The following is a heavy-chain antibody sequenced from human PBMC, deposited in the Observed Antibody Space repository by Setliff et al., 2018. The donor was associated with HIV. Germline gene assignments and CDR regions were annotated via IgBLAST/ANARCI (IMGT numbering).Heavy chain of an antibody. CDR3: AGVLSSGYYDGP. CDR2: LYYSGNT. V-gene: IGHV4-59*01. Sequence: PSETLSLTCAVYGGSFSGYYWAWIRQPPGKGLEWIGSLYYSGNTNYNPSLKSRVTISADTSKNQFSLKLRSVTAADTAVYYCAGVLSSGYYDGPWGQGTLVTVSS. J-gene: IGHJ5*02. CDR1: GGSFSGYY. D-gene: IGHD3-22*01.